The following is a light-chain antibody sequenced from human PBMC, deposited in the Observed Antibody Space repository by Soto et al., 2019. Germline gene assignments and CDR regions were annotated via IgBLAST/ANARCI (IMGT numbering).Light chain of an antibody. V-gene: IGKV1-39*01. J-gene: IGKJ4*01. CDR2: AAS. CDR1: QSIKRD. CDR3: QESYTTLT. Sequence: DIQMTQSPSSLSAAVGDRVTITCRASQSIKRDLNWYQQKPGKAPNLLIYAASSLQTGVPSRFSGSGSDTDFTLTISSLQPEDIATYFCQESYTTLTFAGGTKVDIK.